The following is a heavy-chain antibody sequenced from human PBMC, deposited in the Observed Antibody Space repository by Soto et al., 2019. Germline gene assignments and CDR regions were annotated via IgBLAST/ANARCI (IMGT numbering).Heavy chain of an antibody. J-gene: IGHJ5*02. CDR1: EVTW. CDR2: IKSDGTST. D-gene: IGHD1-7*01. V-gene: IGHV3-74*01. Sequence: VRLSCAASEVTWMHWFRQAPGKGLVWVARIKSDGTSTSYADSVKGRFTVSRDNAKNSLYPQMNSLRVEDTAVYYCARAPVYNWNYLRFDPWGQGTLVTVSS. CDR3: ARAPVYNWNYLRFDP.